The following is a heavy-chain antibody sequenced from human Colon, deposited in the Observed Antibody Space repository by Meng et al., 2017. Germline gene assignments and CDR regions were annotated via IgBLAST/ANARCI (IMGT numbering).Heavy chain of an antibody. D-gene: IGHD2-21*02. Sequence: VQVHLSGRGLVRPSETLALTGTVSGGSLRSVHFYSSCSRHPAATGLQWLGYVYYTGNTNYTPSLKNRVTISLDTSNNQFSLKFTSMSAADAAIYYCASVNGDFSEAWFDPWGQGTLVTVSS. J-gene: IGHJ5*02. V-gene: IGHV4-61*01. CDR2: VYYTGNT. CDR1: GGSLRSVHFY. CDR3: ASVNGDFSEAWFDP.